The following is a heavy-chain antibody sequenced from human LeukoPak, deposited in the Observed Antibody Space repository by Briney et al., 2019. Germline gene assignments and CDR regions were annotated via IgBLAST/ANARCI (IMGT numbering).Heavy chain of an antibody. CDR3: AKDRVYCGGDCYSHWFDP. CDR1: GFTFSSYS. V-gene: IGHV3-23*01. CDR2: ISGSGGST. D-gene: IGHD2-21*02. J-gene: IGHJ5*02. Sequence: GGSLRLSCAASGFTFSSYSMNWVRQAPGKGLEWVSAISGSGGSTYYADSVKGRFTISRDNSKNTLYLQMNSLRAEDTAVYYCAKDRVYCGGDCYSHWFDPWGQGTLVTVSS.